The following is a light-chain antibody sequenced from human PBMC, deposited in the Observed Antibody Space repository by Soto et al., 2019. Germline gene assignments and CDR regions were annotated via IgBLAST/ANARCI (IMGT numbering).Light chain of an antibody. CDR1: QSISSW. CDR2: KAS. CDR3: QHYNSYSGA. J-gene: IGKJ1*01. Sequence: DIPMTQSPSTLSASVGDRVPITCRASQSISSWLAWYQQKPGKAPKLLIYKASTLKSGVPSRFSGSGSGTEFTLTISSLQPDDFATYYCQHYNSYSGAFGQGTNVDI. V-gene: IGKV1-5*03.